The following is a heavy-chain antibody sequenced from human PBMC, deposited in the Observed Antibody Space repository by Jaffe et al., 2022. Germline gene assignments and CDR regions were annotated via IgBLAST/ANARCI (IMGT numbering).Heavy chain of an antibody. CDR1: GGSISSYY. CDR2: IYYSGST. CDR3: ARGTEYYDFWSGYYGTYFDY. Sequence: QVQLQESGPGLVKPSETLSLTCTVSGGSISSYYWSWIRQPPGKGLEWIGYIYYSGSTNYNPSLKSRVTISVDTSKNQFSLKLSSVTAADTAVYYCARGTEYYDFWSGYYGTYFDYWGQGTLVTVSS. J-gene: IGHJ4*02. V-gene: IGHV4-59*01. D-gene: IGHD3-3*01.